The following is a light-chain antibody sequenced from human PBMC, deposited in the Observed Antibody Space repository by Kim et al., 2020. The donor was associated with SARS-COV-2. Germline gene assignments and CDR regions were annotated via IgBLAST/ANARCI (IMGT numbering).Light chain of an antibody. V-gene: IGKV3-20*01. CDR3: QQYGSSPRK. CDR1: QSVRSSY. Sequence: EIVLTQSPGTLSLSPGEGATLSCRASQSVRSSYLAWYQHRAGQAPRLLIHGASSRASGVPDRFRGSESGTDFTLTIRRLEPEDFAVYYCQQYGSSPRKFGQGTKVDIK. J-gene: IGKJ1*01. CDR2: GAS.